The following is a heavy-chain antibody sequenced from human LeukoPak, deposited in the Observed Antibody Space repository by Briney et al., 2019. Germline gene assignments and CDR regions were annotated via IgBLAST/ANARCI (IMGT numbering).Heavy chain of an antibody. CDR1: GFTFSSYA. Sequence: GGSLRLSCAASGFTFSSYAMHWVRQAPGKGLEWVANIKQDGSEKYYVDSVKGRFTISRDNAKNSLYLQMNSLRAEDTAVYYCARVFPYYYDSSGYYYDGTFDYWGQGTLVTVSS. CDR2: IKQDGSEK. CDR3: ARVFPYYYDSSGYYYDGTFDY. J-gene: IGHJ4*02. D-gene: IGHD3-22*01. V-gene: IGHV3-7*03.